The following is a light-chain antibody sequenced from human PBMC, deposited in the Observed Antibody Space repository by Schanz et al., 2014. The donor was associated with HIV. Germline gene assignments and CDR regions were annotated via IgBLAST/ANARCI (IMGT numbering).Light chain of an antibody. CDR1: QDIDSW. Sequence: DVQMTQSPSSVSASVGERVTITCRASQDIDSWLAWYQQKPGKPPKVLIYHASTLQTGVPSRFSGSESGTDFTLTITSVQPEDFATYYCQQSYSTPHTFGQGTKLEIK. J-gene: IGKJ2*01. CDR2: HAS. CDR3: QQSYSTPHT. V-gene: IGKV1-12*01.